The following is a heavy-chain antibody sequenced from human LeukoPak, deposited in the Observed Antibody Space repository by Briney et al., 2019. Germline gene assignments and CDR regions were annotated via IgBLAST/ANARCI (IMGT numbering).Heavy chain of an antibody. CDR3: TTGIGNYYYY. Sequence: PGGSLRLSCAASGSTFSRYWMHWVRQAPGKGLVWVSRVKSDGSDTIYADSVKGRFTISRDNAKNTLYLQMDSLRAEDTAVYYCTTGIGNYYYYGGQGTLVTVAS. V-gene: IGHV3-74*01. CDR2: VKSDGSDT. D-gene: IGHD3-10*01. CDR1: GSTFSRYW. J-gene: IGHJ4*02.